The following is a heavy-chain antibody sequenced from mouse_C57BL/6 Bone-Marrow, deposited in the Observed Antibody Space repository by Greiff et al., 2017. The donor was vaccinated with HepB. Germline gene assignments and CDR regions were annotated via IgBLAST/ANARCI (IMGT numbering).Heavy chain of an antibody. CDR2: ISGGGGNT. D-gene: IGHD2-1*01. Sequence: VQLKESGGGLVKPGGSLKLSCAASGFTFSSYTMSWVRQTPEKRLEWVATISGGGGNTYYPDSVKGRFTISRDNAKNTLYLQMSSLRSEDTALYYCARAGNYSLFAYWGQGTLVTVSA. V-gene: IGHV5-9*01. J-gene: IGHJ3*01. CDR3: ARAGNYSLFAY. CDR1: GFTFSSYT.